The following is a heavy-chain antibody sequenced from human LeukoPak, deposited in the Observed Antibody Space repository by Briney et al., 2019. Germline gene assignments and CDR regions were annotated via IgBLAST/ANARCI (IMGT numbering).Heavy chain of an antibody. CDR3: ADRRYCSGGSCYSD. CDR2: ISSSGSTI. Sequence: GGSLRLSCAASGFTFSSYEMNWVRQAPGKGLEWVSYISSSGSTIYYADSVKGRFTISRDNSKNTLYLQMNSLRAEDTAVYYCADRRYCSGGSCYSDWGQGTLVTVSS. CDR1: GFTFSSYE. V-gene: IGHV3-48*03. J-gene: IGHJ4*02. D-gene: IGHD2-15*01.